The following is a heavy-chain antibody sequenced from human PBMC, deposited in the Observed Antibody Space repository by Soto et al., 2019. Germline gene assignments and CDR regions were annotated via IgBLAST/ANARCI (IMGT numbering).Heavy chain of an antibody. CDR1: GGSISSYY. J-gene: IGHJ3*02. CDR3: AREPRGGDYVWGSYRPLYAFDI. V-gene: IGHV4-4*07. Sequence: SETLSLTCTVSGGSISSYYWSWIRQPAGKGLEWIGRIYTSGSTNYNPSLKSRVTMSVDTSKNQFSLKLSSVTAADTAVYYCAREPRGGDYVWGSYRPLYAFDIWGQGTMVTVSS. D-gene: IGHD3-16*02. CDR2: IYTSGST.